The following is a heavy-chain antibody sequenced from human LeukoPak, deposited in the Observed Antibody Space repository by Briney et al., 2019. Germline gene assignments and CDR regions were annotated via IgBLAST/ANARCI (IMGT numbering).Heavy chain of an antibody. D-gene: IGHD5/OR15-5a*01. CDR1: GGSFSGYY. J-gene: IGHJ4*02. CDR2: INHSGST. V-gene: IGHV4-34*01. Sequence: SETLSLTCAVHGGSFSGYYWTWIRQSPGKGLEWIGEINHSGSTNYNASLKSRVTISEDTSKNQFSLNLSSVTAADTAVYYCARLDIVSILFDSWGQGTLVTVSS. CDR3: ARLDIVSILFDS.